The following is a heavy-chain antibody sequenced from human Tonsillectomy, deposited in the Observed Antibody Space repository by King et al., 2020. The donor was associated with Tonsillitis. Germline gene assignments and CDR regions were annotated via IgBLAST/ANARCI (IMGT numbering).Heavy chain of an antibody. CDR3: AGCGYGSSIRCYVDWFDP. V-gene: IGHV3-74*01. J-gene: IGHJ5*02. Sequence: VQLVESGGGLIQPGGSLRLSCAASGFTFSSYWMHWVRQAPGKGLVWVSHINSDGSSTSYADSVKGRFTISRDNAKNTLYLQMNSLRAEDTAVYYCAGCGYGSSIRCYVDWFDPWGQGTLVTVSS. CDR2: INSDGSST. CDR1: GFTFSSYW. D-gene: IGHD2-2*03.